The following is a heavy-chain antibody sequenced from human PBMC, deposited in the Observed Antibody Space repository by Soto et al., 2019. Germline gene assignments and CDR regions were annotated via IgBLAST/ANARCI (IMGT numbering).Heavy chain of an antibody. CDR1: GGSISSGGYY. J-gene: IGHJ5*02. D-gene: IGHD3-9*01. CDR3: AREISEHENYDILTQNWFDP. CDR2: IYYSGST. Sequence: TLSLTCTVSGGSISSGGYYWSWIRQHPGKGLEWIGYIYYSGSTYYNPSLKSRVTISVDTSKNQFSLKLSSVTAADTAVYYCAREISEHENYDILTQNWFDPWGQGTLVTVSS. V-gene: IGHV4-31*03.